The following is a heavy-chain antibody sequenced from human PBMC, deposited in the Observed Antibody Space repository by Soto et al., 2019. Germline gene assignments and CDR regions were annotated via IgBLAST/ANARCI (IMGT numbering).Heavy chain of an antibody. D-gene: IGHD5-12*01. CDR3: ARDRDGYNFAYFDY. CDR2: IYYSGST. Sequence: PSETLSLTCTVSGGSISSYYWSWIRQPPGKGLEWIGYIYYSGSTNYNPSLKSRVTISVDTSKNQFSLKLSSVTAADTAVYYRARDRDGYNFAYFDYWGQGTLVTVSS. CDR1: GGSISSYY. J-gene: IGHJ4*02. V-gene: IGHV4-59*01.